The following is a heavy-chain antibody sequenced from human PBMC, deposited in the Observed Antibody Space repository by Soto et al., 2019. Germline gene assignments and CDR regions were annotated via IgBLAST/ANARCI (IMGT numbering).Heavy chain of an antibody. D-gene: IGHD6-13*01. CDR2: IWYDGSNK. CDR1: GFTFSSYG. J-gene: IGHJ6*02. CDR3: ARDPNSNLPRGMDV. Sequence: QPGGSLRLSCAASGFTFSSYGMHWVRQAPGKGLEWVAVIWYDGSNKYYADSVKGRFTISRDNSKNTLYLQMSSLRAEDTAVYYCARDPNSNLPRGMDVWGQGTTVTVSS. V-gene: IGHV3-33*01.